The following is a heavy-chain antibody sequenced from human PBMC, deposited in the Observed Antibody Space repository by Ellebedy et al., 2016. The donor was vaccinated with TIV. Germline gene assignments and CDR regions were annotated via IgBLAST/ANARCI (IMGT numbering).Heavy chain of an antibody. CDR1: GFTFSSHS. D-gene: IGHD3-10*01. Sequence: PGGSLRLSCAASGFTFSSHSMNWVRQAPGKGLEWVSSISSSSRYIYYSDSVKGRFTISRDNCKNSLYLQMNSLRAEDTAVYYCARTYGSGSSTHDYGMDVWGQGTTVTVSS. V-gene: IGHV3-21*01. CDR3: ARTYGSGSSTHDYGMDV. J-gene: IGHJ6*02. CDR2: ISSSSRYI.